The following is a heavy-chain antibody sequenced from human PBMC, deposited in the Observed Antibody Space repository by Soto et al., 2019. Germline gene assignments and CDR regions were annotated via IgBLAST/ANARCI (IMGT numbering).Heavy chain of an antibody. CDR1: GFTFSSYS. Sequence: LRLSCAASGFTFSSYSMNWVRQAPGKGLEWVSYISSSSSSTIYYADSVKGRFTISRDNAKNSLYLQMNSLRDEDTAVYYCARDPQPYYYDSSGHNYFDYWGQGTLVTVSS. J-gene: IGHJ4*02. CDR3: ARDPQPYYYDSSGHNYFDY. D-gene: IGHD3-22*01. V-gene: IGHV3-48*02. CDR2: ISSSSSSTI.